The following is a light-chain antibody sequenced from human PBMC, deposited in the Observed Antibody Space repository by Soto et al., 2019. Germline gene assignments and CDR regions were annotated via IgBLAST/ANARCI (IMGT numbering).Light chain of an antibody. V-gene: IGKV3-15*01. CDR1: QSISDT. J-gene: IGKJ1*01. CDR3: QRFGTSPPWT. Sequence: EIVMTQSPATRSVSPVVIASLSVMASQSISDTLAWYQQKPGQAPRLLIYGASKRATGFPARFSGSGSGTDFTLTITRLEPEDFAVYYCQRFGTSPPWTFGQGTKVDIK. CDR2: GAS.